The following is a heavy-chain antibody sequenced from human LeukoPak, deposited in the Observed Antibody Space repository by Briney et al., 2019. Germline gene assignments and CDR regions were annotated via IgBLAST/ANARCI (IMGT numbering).Heavy chain of an antibody. D-gene: IGHD1-20*01. CDR3: ARADQFFVDNWKYYFDY. V-gene: IGHV4-39*07. CDR2: IYYSGST. Sequence: PSETLSLTCTVSGGSISSSSYYWGWIRQPPGKGLEWIGSIYYSGSTYYNPSLKSRVTISVDTSKNQFSLELSSVTAADTAVYYCARADQFFVDNWKYYFDYWGQGTLVTVSS. J-gene: IGHJ4*02. CDR1: GGSISSSSYY.